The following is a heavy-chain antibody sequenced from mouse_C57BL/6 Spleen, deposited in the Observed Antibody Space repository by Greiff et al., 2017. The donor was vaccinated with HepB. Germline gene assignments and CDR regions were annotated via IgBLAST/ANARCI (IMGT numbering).Heavy chain of an antibody. V-gene: IGHV1-62-2*01. D-gene: IGHD1-1*01. CDR1: GYTFTEYT. CDR3: ARHEDYYGSSYLYAMDY. Sequence: QVHVKQSGAELVKPGASVKLSCKASGYTFTEYTIHWVKQRSGQGLEWIGWFYPGSGSIKYNEKFKDKATLTADKSSSTVYMELSRLTSEDSAVYFWARHEDYYGSSYLYAMDYWGQGTSVTVSS. J-gene: IGHJ4*01. CDR2: FYPGSGSI.